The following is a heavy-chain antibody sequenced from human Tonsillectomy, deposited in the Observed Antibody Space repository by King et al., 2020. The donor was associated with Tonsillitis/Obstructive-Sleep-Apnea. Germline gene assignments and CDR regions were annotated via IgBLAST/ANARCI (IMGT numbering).Heavy chain of an antibody. CDR2: MYSGGNK. D-gene: IGHD1-1*01. CDR1: GFSVSSNY. J-gene: IGHJ3*02. Sequence: VQLVESGGGLIQPGKSLRLSCTASGFSVSSNYMSWVRQAPGKGLEWVAVMYSGGNKYYADSVKGRFNISRDNSKNTLYLQMNSLRAEDTAVYYCARDSVQAFDIWGQGTMVTVSS. CDR3: ARDSVQAFDI. V-gene: IGHV3-53*01.